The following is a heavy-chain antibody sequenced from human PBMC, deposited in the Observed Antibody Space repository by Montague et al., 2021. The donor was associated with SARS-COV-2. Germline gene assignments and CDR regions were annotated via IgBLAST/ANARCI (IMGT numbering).Heavy chain of an antibody. CDR3: AKDVYYGSGNYWQAFDY. Sequence: SLRLSCAASGFTFGDYAMHWVRQTPGKGLEWVSGISYNSENTGYADSVKGRFTISRDNAKNSLYLQMNSLRTDDTALYYCAKDVYYGSGNYWQAFDYWGQGTTVTVSS. D-gene: IGHD3-10*01. CDR2: ISYNSENT. CDR1: GFTFGDYA. V-gene: IGHV3-9*01. J-gene: IGHJ4*02.